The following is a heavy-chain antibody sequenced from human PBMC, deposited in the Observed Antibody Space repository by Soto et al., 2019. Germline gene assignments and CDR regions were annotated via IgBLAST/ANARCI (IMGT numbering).Heavy chain of an antibody. CDR3: ARGYDSYLPYYFDY. Sequence: QVQLHESGPGLVKTSETLSLTCTVSRGSISGFYWSWIRQPAGKTLEWVGRIYTSGSTNYNPSLESRVTMSIDTSKNQFSLNLNSVTAADTALYYCARGYDSYLPYYFDYWGQGTLVTVSS. J-gene: IGHJ4*02. CDR1: RGSISGFY. V-gene: IGHV4-4*07. CDR2: IYTSGST. D-gene: IGHD3-22*01.